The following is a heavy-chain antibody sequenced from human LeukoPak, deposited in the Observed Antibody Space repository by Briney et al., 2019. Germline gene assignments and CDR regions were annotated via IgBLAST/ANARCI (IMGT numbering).Heavy chain of an antibody. CDR3: ARDLRGYYTFDY. CDR1: GFTFSNYW. D-gene: IGHD3-22*01. Sequence: TGGSLRLSCAASGFTFSNYWVTWVRQAPGKGLEWVANIKQDGTEKYYVDSVKGRFTLSRDSARNSLYLQMNSLRDEDTAVYYCARDLRGYYTFDYWGQGTLVTVSS. J-gene: IGHJ4*02. V-gene: IGHV3-7*01. CDR2: IKQDGTEK.